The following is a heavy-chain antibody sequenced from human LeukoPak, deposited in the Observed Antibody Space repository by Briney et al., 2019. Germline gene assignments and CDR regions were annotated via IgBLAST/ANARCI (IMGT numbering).Heavy chain of an antibody. D-gene: IGHD6-13*01. J-gene: IGHJ1*01. CDR1: GYTFTSYY. CDR3: ARAPGGVDSSSWSTAEYFQH. Sequence: ASVKVSCKASGYTFTSYYMHWVRQAPGQGLEWMGIFNPSGGSTSYAQKFQGRVTMTRDTSTSTVYMELSSLRSEDTAVYYCARAPGGVDSSSWSTAEYFQHWGQGTLVTVSS. CDR2: FNPSGGST. V-gene: IGHV1-46*01.